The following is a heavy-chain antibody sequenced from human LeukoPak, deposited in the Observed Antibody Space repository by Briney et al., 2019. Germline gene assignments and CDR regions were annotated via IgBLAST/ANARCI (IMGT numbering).Heavy chain of an antibody. D-gene: IGHD3-22*01. CDR3: ARVGDSSGYSAVDY. Sequence: SETLSLTCIVSGGSISSYYWSRIRQPPGKGLEWIGYIYYSGSTDYNTSLKSRVTISVDTSKNQFSLKLNSVTAADTAVYYCARVGDSSGYSAVDYWGQGTLVTVSS. V-gene: IGHV4-59*01. CDR2: IYYSGST. J-gene: IGHJ4*02. CDR1: GGSISSYY.